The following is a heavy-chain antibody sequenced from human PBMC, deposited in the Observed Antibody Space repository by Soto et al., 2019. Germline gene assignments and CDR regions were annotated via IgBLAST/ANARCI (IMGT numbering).Heavy chain of an antibody. CDR3: ARQDIETATWFDY. CDR2: IIPIIGIA. Sequence: XSVKVSCKASGGTFSSYAISWVRQAPGQGLEWMGGIIPIIGIANYAQKFQDRVTITADESTSTAYMELSSLRSEDTAVYYCARQDIETATWFDYWGQGTLVTVSS. J-gene: IGHJ4*02. CDR1: GGTFSSYA. D-gene: IGHD5-12*01. V-gene: IGHV1-69*10.